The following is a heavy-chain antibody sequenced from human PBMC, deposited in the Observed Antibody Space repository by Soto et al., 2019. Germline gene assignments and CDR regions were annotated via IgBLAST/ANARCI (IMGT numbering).Heavy chain of an antibody. D-gene: IGHD1-26*01. CDR3: AREGPQGYFEIDP. V-gene: IGHV4-30-2*01. Sequence: QVELQESGSGQVKPSQTLSLSCAVSGGFISGGGYFWTWIRQPPGKGLEWIGYMYHSGSPLYNPSLKSGATISIDLSKNHFSLNLASVTAADTAVYYCAREGPQGYFEIDPWGQGTLVTVSP. CDR2: MYHSGSP. J-gene: IGHJ5*02. CDR1: GGFISGGGYF.